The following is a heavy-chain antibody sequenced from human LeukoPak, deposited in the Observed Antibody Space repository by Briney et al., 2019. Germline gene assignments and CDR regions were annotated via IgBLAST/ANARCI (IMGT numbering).Heavy chain of an antibody. J-gene: IGHJ5*02. CDR1: GFTFSSYA. CDR2: ISGSGDST. Sequence: GGSLRLSCAASGFTFSSYAMSWVRQAPGNGLEWVSAISGSGDSTYYADSVKGRFTISRDNSKNTLYLQMNSLRAEDTAVYYCGVDIVVVPGAPNWFDPWGQGTLVTVSS. D-gene: IGHD2-2*01. V-gene: IGHV3-23*01. CDR3: GVDIVVVPGAPNWFDP.